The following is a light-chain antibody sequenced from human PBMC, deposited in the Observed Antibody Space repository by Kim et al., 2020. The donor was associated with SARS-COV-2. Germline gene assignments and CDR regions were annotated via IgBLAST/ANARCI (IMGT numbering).Light chain of an antibody. CDR1: QSVSSY. Sequence: LSLSHGDRATLACRASQSVSSYLACYQQKPGQAPRLLIYDASNRATGIPARFSGSGSWTDFTLTISSLEPEDFAVYYCQQRSNWPTFGQGTKLEI. CDR2: DAS. CDR3: QQRSNWPT. J-gene: IGKJ2*01. V-gene: IGKV3-11*01.